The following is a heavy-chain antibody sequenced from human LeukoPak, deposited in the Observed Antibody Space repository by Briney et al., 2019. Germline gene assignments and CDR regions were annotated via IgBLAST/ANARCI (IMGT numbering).Heavy chain of an antibody. CDR3: ARRTAIGSGRYDVDYFDY. V-gene: IGHV1-46*01. Sequence: GASVKVSCKASGYTFTSYYMHWVRQAPGQGLEWMGIINPSGGSTSYAQKFQGRVTMTRDTSTSTVHMELSSLRSEDTAVYYCARRTAIGSGRYDVDYFDYWGQGTLVTVSS. CDR1: GYTFTSYY. J-gene: IGHJ4*02. D-gene: IGHD6-19*01. CDR2: INPSGGST.